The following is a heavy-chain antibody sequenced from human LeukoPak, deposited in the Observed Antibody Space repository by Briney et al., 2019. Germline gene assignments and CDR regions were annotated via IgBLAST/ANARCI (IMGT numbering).Heavy chain of an antibody. J-gene: IGHJ4*02. V-gene: IGHV3-23*01. CDR2: IRGSGGST. D-gene: IGHD3-10*01. Sequence: PGGSLRLSCAASGFTLSSYAMNWVRQAPGKGLEWVSAIRGSGGSTYYTDSVKGRFTISRDNSKNTLYLQMNSLKAEDTAVYYCAKRGEDADYFDYWGQGTLVTVSS. CDR3: AKRGEDADYFDY. CDR1: GFTLSSYA.